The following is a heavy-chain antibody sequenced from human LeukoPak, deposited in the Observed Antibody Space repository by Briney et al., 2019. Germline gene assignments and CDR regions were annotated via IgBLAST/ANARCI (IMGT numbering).Heavy chain of an antibody. CDR3: ARETSLAGFASGLGFNY. CDR2: IYYSGST. D-gene: IGHD6-19*01. J-gene: IGHJ4*02. V-gene: IGHV4-59*01. Sequence: SETLSLTCTVSGGSISSYYWSWIRQPPGKGLEWIGYIYYSGSTNYNPSLKSRVTISVDTSKNQFSLKLSSVTAADTATYYCARETSLAGFASGLGFNYWGQGILVTVSS. CDR1: GGSISSYY.